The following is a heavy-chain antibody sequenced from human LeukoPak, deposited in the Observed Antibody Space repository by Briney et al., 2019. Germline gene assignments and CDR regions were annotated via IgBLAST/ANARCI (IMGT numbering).Heavy chain of an antibody. CDR3: ATWDPIKWELLGGRKSTFFDP. V-gene: IGHV1-24*01. CDR1: GYTLTELS. CDR2: FDPEDGET. J-gene: IGHJ5*02. Sequence: ASVKVSCKVSGYTLTELSMHWVRQAPGKGLEWMGGFDPEDGETIYAQKFQGRVTMTEDTSTDTAYMELSSLRSEDTAVYYCATWDPIKWELLGGRKSTFFDPWGQGTLVTVSS. D-gene: IGHD1-26*01.